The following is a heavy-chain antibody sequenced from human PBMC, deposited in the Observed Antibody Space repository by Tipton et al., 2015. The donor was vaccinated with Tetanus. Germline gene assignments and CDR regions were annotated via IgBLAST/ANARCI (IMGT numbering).Heavy chain of an antibody. D-gene: IGHD3-3*01. CDR3: TRDLFDVRAIFGAVVGMDV. CDR1: GFTFGDYA. V-gene: IGHV3-49*03. CDR2: IRSKAYGGTT. J-gene: IGHJ6*02. Sequence: SLRLSCTASGFTFGDYAMSWFRQAPGKGLEWVGFIRSKAYGGTTEYAASVKGRFTISRDDSKSIAYLQMNSLKTEDTAVYYCTRDLFDVRAIFGAVVGMDVWGQGTTVTVSS.